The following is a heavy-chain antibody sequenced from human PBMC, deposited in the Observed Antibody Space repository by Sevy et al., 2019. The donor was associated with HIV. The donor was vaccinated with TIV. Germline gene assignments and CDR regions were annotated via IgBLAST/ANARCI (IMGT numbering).Heavy chain of an antibody. J-gene: IGHJ5*02. D-gene: IGHD6-13*01. CDR1: GYTFTGYY. CDR3: ARGLLPGIAAAGTENWFDP. V-gene: IGHV1-2*04. Sequence: ASVKVSCKASGYTFTGYYMHWVRQAPGQGLEWMGWINPNSGGTNYAQMFQGWVTMTRDMSINTAYMELSRLRSDDTAVYYCARGLLPGIAAAGTENWFDPWGQGTLVTVSS. CDR2: INPNSGGT.